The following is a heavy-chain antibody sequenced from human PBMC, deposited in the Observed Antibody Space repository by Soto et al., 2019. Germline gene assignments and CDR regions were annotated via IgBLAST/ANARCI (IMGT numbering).Heavy chain of an antibody. V-gene: IGHV3-30-3*01. CDR2: ISYDGSNK. CDR1: GFTFSSYA. CDR3: ARDEAGTSYYYYGMDV. Sequence: QVQLAESGGGVVQPGRSLRLSCAASGFTFSSYAMHWVRQAPGKGLEWVAVISYDGSNKYYADSVKGRFTISRDNSKNTLYLQMNSLRAEDTAVYYCARDEAGTSYYYYGMDVWGQGTTVTVSS. D-gene: IGHD6-19*01. J-gene: IGHJ6*02.